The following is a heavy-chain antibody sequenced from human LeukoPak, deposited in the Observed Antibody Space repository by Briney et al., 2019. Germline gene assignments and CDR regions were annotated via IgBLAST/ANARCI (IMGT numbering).Heavy chain of an antibody. D-gene: IGHD4-23*01. Sequence: PSETLSLTCTVSGYSISSGYYWGWIRQPPGKGLEWIGSIYHSGSTYYNPSLKSRVTISVDTSKNQFSLKLSSVTAADTAVYYCARVIHYGGNPRGAFDIWGRGTMVTVSS. CDR3: ARVIHYGGNPRGAFDI. V-gene: IGHV4-38-2*02. CDR1: GYSISSGYY. J-gene: IGHJ3*02. CDR2: IYHSGST.